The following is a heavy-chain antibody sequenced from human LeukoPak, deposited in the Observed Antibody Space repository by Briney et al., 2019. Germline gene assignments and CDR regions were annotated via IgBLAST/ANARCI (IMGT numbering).Heavy chain of an antibody. J-gene: IGHJ3*02. CDR1: GYTFTSYG. CDR3: ARENGPTYCYDSSGYPDAFDI. CDR2: ISAYNGNT. V-gene: IGHV1-18*01. Sequence: GASVKVSCKASGYTFTSYGISWVRQAPGQGLEWMGWISAYNGNTNYAQKLQGRVTMTTDTSTGTAYMELRSLRSDDTAVYYCARENGPTYCYDSSGYPDAFDIWGQGTMVTVSS. D-gene: IGHD3-22*01.